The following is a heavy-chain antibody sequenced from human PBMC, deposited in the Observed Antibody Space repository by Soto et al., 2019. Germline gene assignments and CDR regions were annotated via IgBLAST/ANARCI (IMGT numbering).Heavy chain of an antibody. CDR1: GFTFSSYA. CDR3: AKTPRYGSGSYLDY. D-gene: IGHD3-10*01. V-gene: IGHV3-23*01. Sequence: GGSLRLSCAASGFTFSSYAMSWVRQAPGKGLEWVSATSGSGGRTYYADSVTGRCTISRDKSNSTRYLQMNSLRAEDTALYYCAKTPRYGSGSYLDYWGQGTLVTVSS. J-gene: IGHJ4*02. CDR2: TSGSGGRT.